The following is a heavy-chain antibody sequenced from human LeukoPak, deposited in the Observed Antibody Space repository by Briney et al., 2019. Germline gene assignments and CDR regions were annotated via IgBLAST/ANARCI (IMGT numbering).Heavy chain of an antibody. CDR3: ARSRQNYDFWSGFDY. D-gene: IGHD3-3*01. Sequence: ASVKVSCKASGYTFTGYYMHWVRQAPGQGLGWMGWINPNSGGTNYAQKFQGRVTMTRDTSISTAYMELSRLRSDDTAVYYCARSRQNYDFWSGFDYWGQGTLVTVSS. CDR1: GYTFTGYY. V-gene: IGHV1-2*02. CDR2: INPNSGGT. J-gene: IGHJ4*02.